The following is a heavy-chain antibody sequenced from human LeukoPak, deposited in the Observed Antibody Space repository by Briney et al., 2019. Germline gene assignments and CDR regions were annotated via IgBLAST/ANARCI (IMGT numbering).Heavy chain of an antibody. J-gene: IGHJ4*02. V-gene: IGHV4-59*08. D-gene: IGHD1-14*01. Sequence: SETLSLTCTVSGGPISSYYWSWIRQPPGKGLEWIGYIYYSGSTNYNPSLKSRVTISVDTSKNQFSLKLSSVTAADTAVYYCARHNPGRGGYYFDYWGQGTLVTVSS. CDR1: GGPISSYY. CDR3: ARHNPGRGGYYFDY. CDR2: IYYSGST.